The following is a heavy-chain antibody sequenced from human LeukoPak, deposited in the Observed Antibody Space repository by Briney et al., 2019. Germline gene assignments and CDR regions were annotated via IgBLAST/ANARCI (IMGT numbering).Heavy chain of an antibody. Sequence: SVKASCKASGGTFSSYAISWVRQAPGQGLEWMGRIIPIFGTANYAQKFQGRVTITADKSTSTAYMELSSLRSEDTAVYYCARDRGLASGSYPRDYWGQGTLVTVSS. CDR2: IIPIFGTA. V-gene: IGHV1-69*06. D-gene: IGHD1-26*01. J-gene: IGHJ4*02. CDR3: ARDRGLASGSYPRDY. CDR1: GGTFSSYA.